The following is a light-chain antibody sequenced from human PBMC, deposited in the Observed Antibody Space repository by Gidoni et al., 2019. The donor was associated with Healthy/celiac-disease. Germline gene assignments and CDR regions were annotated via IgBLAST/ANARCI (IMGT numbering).Light chain of an antibody. CDR1: QDISNY. CDR3: QQDDNLPLT. CDR2: DAS. J-gene: IGKJ4*01. Sequence: DIQMTQSPSSLSASVGDRVTITCQASQDISNYLNWYQQKPGRAPKLMIYDASNLETGVPSMFSGSGSGSVFTFTSSILPPEDIVTYYCQQDDNLPLTFGGGTKVEIK. V-gene: IGKV1-33*01.